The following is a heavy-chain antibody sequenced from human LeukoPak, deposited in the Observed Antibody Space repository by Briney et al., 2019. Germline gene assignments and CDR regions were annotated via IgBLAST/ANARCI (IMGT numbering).Heavy chain of an antibody. D-gene: IGHD1-1*01. CDR1: GGSMSSYY. J-gene: IGHJ3*01. V-gene: IGHV4-59*01. CDR3: ARGPVPPSA. Sequence: PSETLSLTCTVSGGSMSSYYWSWIRQPPGKGLEWIGNIYYSGSTNYNPSLKSRVTISVDTSKNQFSLKLRSATAADTAVYYCARGPVPPSAWGQGTMVTVSS. CDR2: IYYSGST.